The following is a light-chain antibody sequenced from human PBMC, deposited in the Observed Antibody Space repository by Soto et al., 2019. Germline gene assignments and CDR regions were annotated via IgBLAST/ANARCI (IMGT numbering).Light chain of an antibody. CDR2: DAS. CDR3: QQYNNFWT. Sequence: DIHMTQSPSTLSASVGDRVTITCRASQSLSSRLAWYQQKPGKAPELLIYDASSLKSGVPSRFSGSESGTEFTLTISGLQPDDFGTYYCQQYNNFWTFGQGTKVDIK. V-gene: IGKV1-5*01. J-gene: IGKJ1*01. CDR1: QSLSSR.